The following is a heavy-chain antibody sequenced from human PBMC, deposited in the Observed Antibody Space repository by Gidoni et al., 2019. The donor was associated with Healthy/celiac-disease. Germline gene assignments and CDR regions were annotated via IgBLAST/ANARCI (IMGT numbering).Heavy chain of an antibody. CDR1: GFTFSSYW. CDR2: IKQDGSEK. CDR3: ARDSFASLPDGDYAPDY. Sequence: EVQLVESGGGLVQPGGSLSLSCAASGFTFSSYWMSWVRQAPGKGLEWVANIKQDGSEKYYVDSVKGRFTISRDNAKNSLYLQMNSLRAEDTAVYYCARDSFASLPDGDYAPDYWGQGTLVTVSS. J-gene: IGHJ4*02. V-gene: IGHV3-7*01. D-gene: IGHD4-17*01.